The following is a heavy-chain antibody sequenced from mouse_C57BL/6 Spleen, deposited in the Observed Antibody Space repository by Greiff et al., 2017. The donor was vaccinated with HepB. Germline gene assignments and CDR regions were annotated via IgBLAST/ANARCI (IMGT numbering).Heavy chain of an antibody. CDR2: IRLKSDNYAT. J-gene: IGHJ3*01. CDR1: GFTFSNYW. D-gene: IGHD4-1*01. V-gene: IGHV6-3*01. Sequence: EVKVEESGGGLVQPGGSMKLSCVASGFTFSNYWMNWVRQSPEKGLEWVAQIRLKSDNYATHYAESVKGRFTISRDDSKSSVYLQMNNLRAEDTGIYYCTGSNWAAWFAYWGQGTLVTVSA. CDR3: TGSNWAAWFAY.